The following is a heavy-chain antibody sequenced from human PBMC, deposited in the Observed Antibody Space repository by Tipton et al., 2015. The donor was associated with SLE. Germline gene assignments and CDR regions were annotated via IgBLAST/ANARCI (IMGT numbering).Heavy chain of an antibody. CDR3: ARNPKGYYYGSGSYLAFDI. J-gene: IGHJ3*02. CDR1: GGSISSSSYY. Sequence: TLSLTCTVSGGSISSSSYYWGWIRQPPGKGLEWIGSIYYSGSTYYNPSLKSRVTISVDTSKNQFSLKLSSVTAADTAVYYCARNPKGYYYGSGSYLAFDIWGQGTMVTVSS. CDR2: IYYSGST. V-gene: IGHV4-39*07. D-gene: IGHD3-10*01.